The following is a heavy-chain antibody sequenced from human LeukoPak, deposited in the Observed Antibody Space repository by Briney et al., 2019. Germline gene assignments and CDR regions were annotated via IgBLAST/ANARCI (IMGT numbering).Heavy chain of an antibody. V-gene: IGHV4-59*01. CDR3: ARGSGLVVIVSSPSFDI. Sequence: PSETLSLTCTVSGGSISNYYWSWIRQPPGKGLEWIGYIYHSGSTNYNPSLKSRVTISADTAKNQFSLKPTSGARGEPGVDYCARGSGLVVIVSSPSFDILGQGTMGTGSS. D-gene: IGHD2-21*01. CDR2: IYHSGST. J-gene: IGHJ3*02. CDR1: GGSISNYY.